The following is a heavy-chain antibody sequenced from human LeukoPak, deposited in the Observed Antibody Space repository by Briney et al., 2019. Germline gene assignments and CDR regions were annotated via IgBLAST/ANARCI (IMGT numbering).Heavy chain of an antibody. CDR1: GFTFSSYA. D-gene: IGHD4-17*01. Sequence: GGSLRLSCAASGFTFSSYAMSWVRQAPGKGLEWVSTLSGGGGSTYYADSVKGRFTMSRDNSKNTLYLQLNILRADDTAVYYCAKDLSVMTTVTTAFDYWGQGTLVTVSS. CDR3: AKDLSVMTTVTTAFDY. V-gene: IGHV3-23*01. J-gene: IGHJ4*02. CDR2: LSGGGGST.